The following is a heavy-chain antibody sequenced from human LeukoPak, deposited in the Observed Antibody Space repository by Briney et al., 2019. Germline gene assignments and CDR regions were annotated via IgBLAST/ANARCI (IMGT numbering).Heavy chain of an antibody. CDR2: IWYDGSNK. D-gene: IGHD6-13*01. CDR3: ARDQGSSSWFDY. CDR1: GFTFSSYG. J-gene: IGHJ4*02. Sequence: PGGSLRLSCAASGFTFSSYGMHWVRQAPGKGLEWVAVIWYDGSNKYYADSVKGRFTISRDNSKNTLYLQMNSQRAEDTAVYYCARDQGSSSWFDYWGQGTLVTVSS. V-gene: IGHV3-33*01.